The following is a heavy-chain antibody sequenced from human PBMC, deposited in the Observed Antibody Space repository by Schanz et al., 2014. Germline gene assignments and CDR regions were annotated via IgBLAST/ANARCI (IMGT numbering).Heavy chain of an antibody. D-gene: IGHD1-1*01. CDR2: IYKSGSA. J-gene: IGHJ4*02. Sequence: EVQLVESGGGLVRPGGSLRLSCVASGFNVSKSYVSWVRQAPGKGLEWVSLIYKSGSAFYADSVKGRLTISRDNSKNTVYLEMNRLRTEDTALYYCARDSAGTTFGVLDSWGQGTLVTVSS. V-gene: IGHV3-66*02. CDR3: ARDSAGTTFGVLDS. CDR1: GFNVSKSY.